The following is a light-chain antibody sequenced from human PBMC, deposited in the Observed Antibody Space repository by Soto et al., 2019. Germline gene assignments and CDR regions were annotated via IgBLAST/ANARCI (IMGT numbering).Light chain of an antibody. CDR2: DAS. Sequence: EVVFTQSPGTLSLSPGERATLSCRASQSVSSSDLAWYQQKPGQAPRLLMYDASSRATGIPDRFSGSGSGTDFTLTISRLDPEDFAVYYCQQYGSSSWTFGQGTKVDI. V-gene: IGKV3-20*01. CDR3: QQYGSSSWT. CDR1: QSVSSSD. J-gene: IGKJ1*01.